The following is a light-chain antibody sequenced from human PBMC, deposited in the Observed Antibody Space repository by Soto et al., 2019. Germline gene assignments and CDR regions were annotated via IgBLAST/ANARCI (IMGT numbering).Light chain of an antibody. CDR2: DAS. V-gene: IGKV1-5*01. Sequence: DILMTQSPSTLSASVGDRVTITCRASQTINNWLAWYQQKPGKAPNFLIYDASSLQSGVPSRFSGSGSGTEFTLTISSLQPDDFATYYCQQYHLYPPTFGGGTKVEIK. J-gene: IGKJ4*01. CDR1: QTINNW. CDR3: QQYHLYPPT.